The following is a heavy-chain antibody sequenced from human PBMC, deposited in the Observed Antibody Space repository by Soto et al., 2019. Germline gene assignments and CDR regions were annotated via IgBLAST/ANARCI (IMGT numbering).Heavy chain of an antibody. CDR3: VGTYYYDSSGYYAYYYGMDV. CDR1: GFTFSSYA. D-gene: IGHD3-22*01. J-gene: IGHJ6*02. V-gene: IGHV3-23*01. Sequence: EVQLLESGGGLVQPGGSLRLSCAASGFTFSSYAMSWVRQAPGKGLEWVSAISGSGGSTYYADSVKGRFTISRDNSKNTLYLQMNRLRAEDTAVYYCVGTYYYDSSGYYAYYYGMDVWGQGTTVTVSS. CDR2: ISGSGGST.